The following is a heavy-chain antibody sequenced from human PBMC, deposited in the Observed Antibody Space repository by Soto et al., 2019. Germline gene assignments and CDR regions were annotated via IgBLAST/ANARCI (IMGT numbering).Heavy chain of an antibody. CDR1: GYTFTSYG. CDR2: ISPYNGNT. Sequence: QVQLVQSGAEVKKPGASVKVSCKASGYTFTSYGISWVRQAPGQGLEWMGWISPYNGNTNYAQKLQGRVTMTTDTATSTAYMELRSLGSDDTAVYYAAGDEAAHTLDPWGQGILVTVSS. V-gene: IGHV1-18*01. CDR3: AGDEAAHTLDP. D-gene: IGHD6-13*01. J-gene: IGHJ5*02.